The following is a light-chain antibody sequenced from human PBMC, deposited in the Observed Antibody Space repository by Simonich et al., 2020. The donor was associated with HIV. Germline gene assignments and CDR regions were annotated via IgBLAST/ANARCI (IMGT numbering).Light chain of an antibody. V-gene: IGLV1-47*01. CDR3: SSYTSSSTLV. J-gene: IGLJ2*01. CDR1: SSNIGSNY. Sequence: QSVLTQLPSASGTPGQRVTISCSGSSSNIGSNYVYWYQLLPGTAPTLFIYRNNQRPSGVPDRFSGSKSGTSASRAISGLRSEDEADYYCSSYTSSSTLVFGGGTKVTVV. CDR2: RNN.